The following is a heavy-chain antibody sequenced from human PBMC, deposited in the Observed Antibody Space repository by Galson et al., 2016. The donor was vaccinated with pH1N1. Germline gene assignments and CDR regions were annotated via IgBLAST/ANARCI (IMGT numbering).Heavy chain of an antibody. CDR2: IDPSDGTT. CDR1: GYSVTRYY. V-gene: IGHV1-46*01. J-gene: IGHJ6*02. CDR3: ARRYFLDY. D-gene: IGHD4/OR15-4a*01. Sequence: SVKVSCKAAGYSVTRYYMHWVRQAPGQGLEWMGIIDPSDGTTTYSEKFQGRISLTRDTSTNSVYMELTTLRPDDSATYFCARRYFLDYWGQGTTVTVSS.